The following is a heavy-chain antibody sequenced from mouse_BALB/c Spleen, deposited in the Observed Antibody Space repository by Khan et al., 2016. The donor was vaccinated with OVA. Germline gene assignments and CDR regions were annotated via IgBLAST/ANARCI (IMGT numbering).Heavy chain of an antibody. J-gene: IGHJ2*01. CDR3: ARRGLRWDFDY. Sequence: QVQLQQPGAELAKPGASVKMSCKASGYTFINYWILWVKQRPGQGLEWIGYINPSTGYXEYNQNFKDKATLTADKSSSTAYMQLSSLTSEDSAVYYCARRGLRWDFDYWGQGTTLTVSS. D-gene: IGHD1-1*01. CDR2: INPSTGYX. CDR1: GYTFINYW. V-gene: IGHV1-7*01.